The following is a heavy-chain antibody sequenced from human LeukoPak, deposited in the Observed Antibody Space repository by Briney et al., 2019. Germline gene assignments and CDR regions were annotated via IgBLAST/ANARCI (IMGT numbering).Heavy chain of an antibody. CDR3: AKDGGYGSGSYYPDY. J-gene: IGHJ4*02. V-gene: IGHV3-23*01. CDR1: GFTVSSNY. Sequence: PGGSLRLSCAASGFTVSSNYMNWVRQAPGKGLEWVSSISGGAGGAAYADSVKGRFTMSRDNSKNTLYLQMNSLRAEDTAVYYCAKDGGYGSGSYYPDYWGQGTLVTVSS. CDR2: ISGGAGGA. D-gene: IGHD3-10*01.